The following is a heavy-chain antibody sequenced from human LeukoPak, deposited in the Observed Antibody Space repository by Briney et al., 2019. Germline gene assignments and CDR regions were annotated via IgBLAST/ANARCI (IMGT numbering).Heavy chain of an antibody. J-gene: IGHJ4*02. CDR2: INTDNGNT. CDR3: AREESGGYFDF. V-gene: IGHV1-18*01. CDR1: GYTFNSYG. Sequence: ASVKVSCKASGYTFNSYGISWVRQAPGQRPEWMGWINTDNGNTKYAQKFQGRVTMTTDTSTSAAYIDLSSLRSEDTAMYFCAREESGGYFDFWGQGTLVTVSS. D-gene: IGHD2-8*02.